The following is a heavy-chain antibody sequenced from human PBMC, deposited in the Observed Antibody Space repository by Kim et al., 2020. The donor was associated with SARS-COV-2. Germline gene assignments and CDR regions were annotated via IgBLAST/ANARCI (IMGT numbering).Heavy chain of an antibody. CDR1: GGSISSGGYY. CDR3: ASYYDILTGYPVRGMDV. J-gene: IGHJ6*02. D-gene: IGHD3-9*01. Sequence: SETLSLTCTVSGGSISSGGYYWSWIRQHPGKGLEWIGYIYYSGSTYYNPSLKRRVTISVDTSKNQFSLKLSSVTAADTAVYYCASYYDILTGYPVRGMDVWGQGTTVTVAS. CDR2: IYYSGST. V-gene: IGHV4-31*03.